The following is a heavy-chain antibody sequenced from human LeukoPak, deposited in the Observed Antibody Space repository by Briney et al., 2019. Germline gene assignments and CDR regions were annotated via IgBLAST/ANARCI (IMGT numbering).Heavy chain of an antibody. CDR2: IRSKANSYAT. V-gene: IGHV3-73*01. CDR1: GFTFSGSA. D-gene: IGHD6-6*01. Sequence: GGSLRLSCAASGFTFSGSAMHWVRQASGKGLEWVGRIRSKANSYATAYAASVKGRFTISRDDSKNTAYLQMNSLKTEDTAVYYCARGGIAARSFDYWGQGTLVTVSS. J-gene: IGHJ4*02. CDR3: ARGGIAARSFDY.